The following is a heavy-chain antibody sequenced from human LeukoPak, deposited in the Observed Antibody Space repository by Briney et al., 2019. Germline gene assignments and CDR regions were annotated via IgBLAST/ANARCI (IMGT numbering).Heavy chain of an antibody. CDR2: ISWNSGSI. D-gene: IGHD5-24*01. V-gene: IGHV3-9*01. CDR1: GFTFDDYA. Sequence: GGSLRLSCAASGFTFDDYAMHWVRHAPGKGLEWVSGISWNSGSIVYADSVKGRFTISRDNAKNSLYLQMNSLRAEDTALYYCAKDREMATTRGYYFDYWGQGTLVTVSS. CDR3: AKDREMATTRGYYFDY. J-gene: IGHJ4*02.